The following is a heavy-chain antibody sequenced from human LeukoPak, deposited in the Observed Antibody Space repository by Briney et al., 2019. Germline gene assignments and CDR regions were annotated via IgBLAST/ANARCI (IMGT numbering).Heavy chain of an antibody. J-gene: IGHJ4*02. CDR2: IYWDDDK. Sequence: ESGPTLVNPTQTLTLTCTFSGFSLTTSGVGVGWIRQPPGKALEWLAVIYWDDDKRYSPSLKSRLTITKDTSKNQVVLTITNMDPVDTATYYCAHSRYYYHSSGYDYEYWGQGTLVTVSS. V-gene: IGHV2-5*02. CDR3: AHSRYYYHSSGYDYEY. CDR1: GFSLTTSGVG. D-gene: IGHD3-22*01.